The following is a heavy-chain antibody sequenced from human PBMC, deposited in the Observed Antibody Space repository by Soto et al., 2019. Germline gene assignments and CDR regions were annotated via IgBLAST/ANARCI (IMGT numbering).Heavy chain of an antibody. CDR2: IYYSGST. CDR3: ASMRDYGSGSSGPLWYFDL. D-gene: IGHD3-10*01. J-gene: IGHJ2*01. CDR1: GGSISSYY. V-gene: IGHV4-59*01. Sequence: SETLSLTCTVSGGSISSYYWSWIRQPPGKGLEWIGYIYYSGSTNYNPSLKSRVTISVDTSKNQFSLKLSSVTAADTAVYYCASMRDYGSGSSGPLWYFDLWGRGTLVTVSS.